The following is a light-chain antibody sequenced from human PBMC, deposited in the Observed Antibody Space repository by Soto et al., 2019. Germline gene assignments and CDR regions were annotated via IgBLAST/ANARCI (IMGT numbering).Light chain of an antibody. Sequence: QSVLTQPASVSGSPVQALSISCTGTRSDVGGYEHVSWYQQHPGKVPRLIIFDVSSRPSGVSHRFSGSKSGDTASLTISGLQAEDEADYYCSSYTSVNLYVFGTGTKVTVL. CDR1: RSDVGGYEH. CDR3: SSYTSVNLYV. J-gene: IGLJ1*01. CDR2: DVS. V-gene: IGLV2-14*03.